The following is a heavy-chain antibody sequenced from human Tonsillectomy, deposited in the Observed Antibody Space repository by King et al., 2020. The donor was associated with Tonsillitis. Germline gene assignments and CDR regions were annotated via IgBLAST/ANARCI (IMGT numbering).Heavy chain of an antibody. D-gene: IGHD4-17*01. V-gene: IGHV3-30*01. CDR2: ISYDGSKE. CDR1: GFTFSRYA. J-gene: IGHJ4*02. CDR3: ARDSLSADFGDYVYYFDY. Sequence: VQLVESGGGGVQPGGSLSLSCAASGFTFSRYAVHWVRQAPGKGLEWVAVISYDGSKEHYAGCVKGRFTISRDNSKNTLYLQMNSLRPEDTAVFFCARDSLSADFGDYVYYFDYWGQGTLVTVSS.